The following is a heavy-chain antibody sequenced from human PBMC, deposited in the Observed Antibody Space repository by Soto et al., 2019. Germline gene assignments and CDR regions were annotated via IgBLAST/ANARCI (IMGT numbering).Heavy chain of an antibody. V-gene: IGHV3-23*01. CDR2: ISGSGGST. CDR3: AKDPTPFYYYGSGSYRYFDY. Sequence: GGSLRLSCAASGFTFSSYAMSWVRQAPGKGLEWVSAISGSGGSTYYADSVKGRFTISRDNSKNTLYLQMNSLRAEDTAVYYCAKDPTPFYYYGSGSYRYFDYWGQGTLVTVSS. J-gene: IGHJ4*02. D-gene: IGHD3-10*01. CDR1: GFTFSSYA.